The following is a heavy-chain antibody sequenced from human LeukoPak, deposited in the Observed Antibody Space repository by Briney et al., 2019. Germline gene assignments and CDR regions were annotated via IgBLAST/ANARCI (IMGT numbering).Heavy chain of an antibody. D-gene: IGHD3-3*01. CDR1: GFTFSSYA. CDR3: AKDPVLRPIYYMDV. Sequence: GGSLRLSCAASGFTFSSYAMSWVRQAPGKGLEWVSAISGSGGSTYYADSVKGRFTISRDNSKNTLYLQMNSLRAEDTAVYYCAKDPVLRPIYYMDVWGKGTTVTVSS. CDR2: ISGSGGST. J-gene: IGHJ6*03. V-gene: IGHV3-23*01.